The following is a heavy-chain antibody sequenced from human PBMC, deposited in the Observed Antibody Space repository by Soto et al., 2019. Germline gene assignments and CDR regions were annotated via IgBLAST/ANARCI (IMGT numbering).Heavy chain of an antibody. CDR3: ARLEKSGGYQFDY. CDR2: ISGSASTI. V-gene: IGHV3-48*03. J-gene: IGHJ4*02. CDR1: GFNLRSYE. Sequence: GGSLRLSCAGSGFNLRSYELNWVRQAPGKGLEWVSYISGSASTIYYADSVKGRFSISRDNANNSLYLQMNSLRAEDTAVYYCARLEKSGGYQFDYWGQGTQVTVSS. D-gene: IGHD1-26*01.